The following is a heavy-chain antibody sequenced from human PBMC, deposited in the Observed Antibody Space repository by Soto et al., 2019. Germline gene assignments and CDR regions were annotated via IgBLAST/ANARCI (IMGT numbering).Heavy chain of an antibody. V-gene: IGHV1-69*02. CDR2: INPILRMS. Sequence: QVQLVQSGAEVKRPGSSVKVSCKASGDTFAFYSINWVRQAPGLGLEWMGRINPILRMSNYAQRFRGRVTMTADKSTSTAYMVLNSLRSEDTAMYYCATSYGSEYWACDDWCQVALGTVSS. J-gene: IGHJ4*02. D-gene: IGHD3-10*01. CDR1: GDTFAFYS. CDR3: ATSYGSEYWACDD.